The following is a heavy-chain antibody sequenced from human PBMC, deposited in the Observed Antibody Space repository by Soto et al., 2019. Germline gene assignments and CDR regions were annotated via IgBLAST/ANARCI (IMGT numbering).Heavy chain of an antibody. D-gene: IGHD3-3*01. CDR3: ARDLSGDDFWSGRYNAFDI. CDR2: ISYDGSNK. V-gene: IGHV3-30*03. CDR1: GFTFSSYG. Sequence: GGSLRLSCAASGFTFSSYGMHWVRQAPGKGLEWVAVISYDGSNKYYADSVKGRFTISRDNSKNTLYLQMNSLRSEDTAVYYCARDLSGDDFWSGRYNAFDIWGQGTMVTVSS. J-gene: IGHJ3*02.